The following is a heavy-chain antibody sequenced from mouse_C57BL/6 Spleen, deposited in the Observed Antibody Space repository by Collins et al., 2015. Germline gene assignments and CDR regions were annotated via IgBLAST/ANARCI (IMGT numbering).Heavy chain of an antibody. J-gene: IGHJ1*03. D-gene: IGHD2-4*01. CDR1: GYTFTSYW. CDR2: IHPNSGST. V-gene: IGHV1-64*01. Sequence: QVQLQQPGAELVKPGASVKLSCKASGYTFTSYWMHWVKQRPGQGLEWIGMIHPNSGSTNYNEKFKSKATLTVDKSSSTAYMQLSSLTSEDSAVYYCARSYDYEGRYWYFDVWGTGTTVTVSS. CDR3: ARSYDYEGRYWYFDV.